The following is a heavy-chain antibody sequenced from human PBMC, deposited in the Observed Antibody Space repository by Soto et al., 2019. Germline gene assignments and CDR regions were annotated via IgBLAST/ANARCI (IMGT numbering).Heavy chain of an antibody. CDR3: AKERSSGWSFDY. CDR1: GFTFSSSA. Sequence: SVKVSFKTSGFTFSSSAIHWVRQARGHRLEWIGWIVVGNNNTNYARGLQGRVIITRDVSTSTAYMELNSLRAEDTAVFYCAKERSSGWSFDYWGQGTLVTVSS. J-gene: IGHJ4*02. CDR2: IVVGNNNT. V-gene: IGHV1-58*02. D-gene: IGHD6-19*01.